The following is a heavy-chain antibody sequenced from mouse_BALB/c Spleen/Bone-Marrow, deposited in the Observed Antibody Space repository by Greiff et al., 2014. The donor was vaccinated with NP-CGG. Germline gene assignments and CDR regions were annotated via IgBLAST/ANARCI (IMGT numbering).Heavy chain of an antibody. D-gene: IGHD4-1*01. J-gene: IGHJ2*01. Sequence: VQLQQSGAELVRPGTSVKVSCKASGYVFTNYLIEWVKQRPGQGLEWIGVINAGSGGTDYSEKFKGEATLTADKSSSTAYMQLSSLTSDGSAVYFCARSLTGKKTFDYWGQGTTLTVSS. CDR1: GYVFTNYL. CDR3: ARSLTGKKTFDY. V-gene: IGHV1-54*01. CDR2: INAGSGGT.